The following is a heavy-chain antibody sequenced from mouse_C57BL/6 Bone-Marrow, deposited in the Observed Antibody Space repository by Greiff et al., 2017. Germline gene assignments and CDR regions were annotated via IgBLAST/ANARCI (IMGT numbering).Heavy chain of an antibody. J-gene: IGHJ3*01. D-gene: IGHD2-3*01. CDR3: AREGSMDGYSFAY. CDR1: GYTFTSYG. V-gene: IGHV1-81*01. Sequence: VQLQESGAELARPGASVKLSCKASGYTFTSYGISWVKQRTGQGLEWIGEIYPRSGNTYYNEKFKGKATLTAEKSSSTAYMQLSSLTSEDSAVYFCAREGSMDGYSFAYWGQGTLVTVSA. CDR2: IYPRSGNT.